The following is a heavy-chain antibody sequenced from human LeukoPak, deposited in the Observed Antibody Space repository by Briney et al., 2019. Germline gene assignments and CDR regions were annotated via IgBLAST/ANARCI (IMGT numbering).Heavy chain of an antibody. Sequence: GPLRLSCAASGFTLSSYWMSWVRQAPGKGLEWVANIKQDGSEKYYVDSVKGRFTISRDNAKNSLYLQMNSLRAEDTAVYYCARDRRQTYLYDWGQGTLVTVSS. J-gene: IGHJ4*02. CDR3: ARDRRQTYLYD. V-gene: IGHV3-7*01. D-gene: IGHD6-6*01. CDR2: IKQDGSEK. CDR1: GFTLSSYW.